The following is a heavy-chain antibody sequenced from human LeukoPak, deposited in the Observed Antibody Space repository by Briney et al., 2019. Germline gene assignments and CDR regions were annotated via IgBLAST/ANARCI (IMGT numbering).Heavy chain of an antibody. J-gene: IGHJ4*02. CDR1: GSTYSSYG. Sequence: GGSLRLSCAASGSTYSSYGMHWVRQAPGKGLEWVAVISYDGSNKYYADSVKGRFTISRDNSKNTLYLQMNSLRAEDTAVYYCAKTSQRFITGVPLHYFDYWGQGTLVTVSS. CDR2: ISYDGSNK. CDR3: AKTSQRFITGVPLHYFDY. V-gene: IGHV3-30*18. D-gene: IGHD3-10*01.